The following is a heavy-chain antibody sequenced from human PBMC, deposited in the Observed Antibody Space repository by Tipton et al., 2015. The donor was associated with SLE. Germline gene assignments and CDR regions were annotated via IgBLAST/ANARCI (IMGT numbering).Heavy chain of an antibody. CDR1: GFTFSYYN. D-gene: IGHD2-15*01. J-gene: IGHJ2*01. V-gene: IGHV3-21*03. CDR2: ISSSGIYI. CDR3: AGDRVPEGSVWYFDL. Sequence: SLRLSCTASGFTFSYYNMNWVRQAPGGGLEWVSSISSSGIYIYNANSLKGRCTISRDNAKNSLYLQMNSLRAEDTAVYYCAGDRVPEGSVWYFDLWGRGTLVTVSS.